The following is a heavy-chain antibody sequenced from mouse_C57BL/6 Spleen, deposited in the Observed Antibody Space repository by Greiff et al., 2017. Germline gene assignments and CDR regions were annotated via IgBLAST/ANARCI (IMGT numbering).Heavy chain of an antibody. D-gene: IGHD4-1*01. CDR2: IDPSGSYT. Sequence: QVQLQQPGAELVMPGASVKLSCKASGYTFTSYWMHWVKQRPGQGLAWIGEIDPSGSYTNYTQKFKGKSTLTIDESSSTAYVQLSSLTSEDAAVYYCARRVANWDYCDYWGQGTTLTVSS. CDR3: ARRVANWDYCDY. J-gene: IGHJ2*01. V-gene: IGHV1-69*01. CDR1: GYTFTSYW.